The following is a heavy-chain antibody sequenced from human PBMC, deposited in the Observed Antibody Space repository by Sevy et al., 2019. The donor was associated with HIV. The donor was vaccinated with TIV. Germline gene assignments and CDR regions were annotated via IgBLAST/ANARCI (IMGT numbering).Heavy chain of an antibody. J-gene: IGHJ6*03. V-gene: IGHV3-48*02. CDR3: AREAKVVRGVKYYYMDV. D-gene: IGHD3-10*01. CDR2: ISSSSSTI. CDR1: GFTFSSYS. Sequence: GGSLRLSCAASGFTFSSYSMNWVRQAPGKGLEWVSYISSSSSTIYYADSVKGRFTISRDNAKNSLYLQMNSLRDEDTAVYYCAREAKVVRGVKYYYMDVWGKGTTVTVSS.